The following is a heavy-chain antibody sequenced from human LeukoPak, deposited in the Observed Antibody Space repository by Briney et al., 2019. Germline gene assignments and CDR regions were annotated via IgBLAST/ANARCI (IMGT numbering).Heavy chain of an antibody. Sequence: GGSLRLSCAASGFTFSSYGMHWVRQAPGKGLEWVAVISYDGSNKYYADSVKGRFTISRDNSKNTLYLQMNSLRAEDTAVYYCARGGYSYGPAEYFQHWGQGTLVTVSS. CDR2: ISYDGSNK. V-gene: IGHV3-30*03. J-gene: IGHJ1*01. CDR1: GFTFSSYG. CDR3: ARGGYSYGPAEYFQH. D-gene: IGHD5-18*01.